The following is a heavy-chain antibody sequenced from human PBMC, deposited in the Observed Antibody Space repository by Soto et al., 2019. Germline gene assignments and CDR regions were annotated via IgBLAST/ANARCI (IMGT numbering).Heavy chain of an antibody. V-gene: IGHV1-18*01. CDR1: GYTFTRYG. Sequence: SVKVDWKASGYTFTRYGIIWVRQTHGQGLEWMGWISAYNGNTNYAQKLQGRVTMTTDTSTSTAYMELRSLRSDDTAVYYCARFHKTIWASYLYDAFDIWGQGTMVTVSS. J-gene: IGHJ3*02. CDR3: ARFHKTIWASYLYDAFDI. D-gene: IGHD3-16*02. CDR2: ISAYNGNT.